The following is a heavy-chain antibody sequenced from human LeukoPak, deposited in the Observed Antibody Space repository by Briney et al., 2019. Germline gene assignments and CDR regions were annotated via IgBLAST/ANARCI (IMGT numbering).Heavy chain of an antibody. CDR2: IQTDGNTK. CDR1: GFTFSNYG. V-gene: IGHV3-30*02. J-gene: IGHJ4*01. D-gene: IGHD2-21*01. Sequence: GGSLRLSCAASGFTFSNYGIHWVRQAPGKGLEWVTFIQTDGNTKYYADSVRGRFTISRDNSKNTVSLQMNSLRAEDTAVYYCAREESXXXLGGXAYWGXGTXXTVS. CDR3: AREESXXXLGGXAY.